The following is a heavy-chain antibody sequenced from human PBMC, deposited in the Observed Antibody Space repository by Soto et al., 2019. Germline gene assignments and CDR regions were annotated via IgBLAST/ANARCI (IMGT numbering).Heavy chain of an antibody. CDR2: IYYGGST. D-gene: IGHD7-27*01. J-gene: IGHJ4*02. V-gene: IGHV4-59*08. CDR3: ARPGRDWGSLDY. CDR1: GDSISTYY. Sequence: QVQLQESGPGLVKPSETPSLTCTVSGDSISTYYWTWIRQSPGKGLEWIAFIYYGGSTNYNPSLKSRVTISVDTSKNQFSLKLNSVTAADTAVYYCARPGRDWGSLDYWGQGTLVTVSS.